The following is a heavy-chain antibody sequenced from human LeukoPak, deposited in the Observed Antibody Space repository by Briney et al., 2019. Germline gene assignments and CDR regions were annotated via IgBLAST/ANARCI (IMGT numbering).Heavy chain of an antibody. V-gene: IGHV3-74*01. D-gene: IGHD3-22*01. J-gene: IGHJ4*02. CDR1: GFSFSTYW. Sequence: GGSLRLSCAASGFSFSTYWMHWVRQGPGKGLVWVSGINTDGRSATYADSVKGRLTISRENAKNTLYLQMNSLRAEDTAVCYCARGAYDLDCWGQGTLVTVSS. CDR3: ARGAYDLDC. CDR2: INTDGRSA.